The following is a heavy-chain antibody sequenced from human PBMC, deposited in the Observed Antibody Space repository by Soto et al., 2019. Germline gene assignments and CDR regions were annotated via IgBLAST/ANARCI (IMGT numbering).Heavy chain of an antibody. CDR1: GGTFSSYA. Sequence: SVKVSCKAFGGTFSSYAISWVRQAPGQGLEWMGGIIPLFGTTNYAPKFQGRVAITADERARTAYMDLSSLKSEDTAVYYCATNTRASYHFDYLGQVPLVP. CDR2: IIPLFGTT. D-gene: IGHD3-16*02. V-gene: IGHV1-69*13. CDR3: ATNTRASYHFDY. J-gene: IGHJ4*02.